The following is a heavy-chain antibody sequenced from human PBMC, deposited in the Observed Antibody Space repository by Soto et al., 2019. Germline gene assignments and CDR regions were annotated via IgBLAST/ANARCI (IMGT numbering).Heavy chain of an antibody. J-gene: IGHJ4*02. V-gene: IGHV3-49*03. D-gene: IGHD6-13*01. CDR3: TRSSPGRSWYRTGTFDY. CDR2: IRSKAYGGTT. Sequence: GGSLRLSCTASGFTFGDYAMSWFRQAPGKGLEWVGFIRSKAYGGTTEYAASVKGRFTISRDDSKSIAYLQMNSLKTEDTAVYYCTRSSPGRSWYRTGTFDYWGQGTLVTVSS. CDR1: GFTFGDYA.